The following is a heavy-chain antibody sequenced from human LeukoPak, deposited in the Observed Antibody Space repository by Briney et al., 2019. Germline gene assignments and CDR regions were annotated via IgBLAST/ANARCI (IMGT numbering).Heavy chain of an antibody. V-gene: IGHV4-59*01. J-gene: IGHJ4*02. CDR1: GGSISSYY. Sequence: SETLSLTCTVSGGSISSYYWSWIRQPPGKGLEWIGYIYYSGSTNYNPSLKSRVTISVDTSKNQFSLKLSSVTAADTAVYYCARAVPYYYDSSGYDYYFDYWGQGTLVTVSS. CDR2: IYYSGST. D-gene: IGHD3-22*01. CDR3: ARAVPYYYDSSGYDYYFDY.